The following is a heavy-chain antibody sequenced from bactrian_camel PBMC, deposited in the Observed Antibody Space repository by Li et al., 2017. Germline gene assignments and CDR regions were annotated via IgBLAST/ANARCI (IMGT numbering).Heavy chain of an antibody. D-gene: IGHD4*01. V-gene: IGHV3S1*01. CDR1: GYTSSSYC. J-gene: IGHJ4*01. CDR2: IYTGSGST. Sequence: VQLVESGGGSVQAGGSRRLSCVASGYTSSSYCMAWIRDAPGKEREGVAFIYTGSGSTYYADSVKGRFTISKDPAQNTLYLQKNSLKVEDTAMYYCAARARWRWGDNQLRDDVFDDWGQGTQVTVS. CDR3: AARARWRWGDNQLRDDVFDD.